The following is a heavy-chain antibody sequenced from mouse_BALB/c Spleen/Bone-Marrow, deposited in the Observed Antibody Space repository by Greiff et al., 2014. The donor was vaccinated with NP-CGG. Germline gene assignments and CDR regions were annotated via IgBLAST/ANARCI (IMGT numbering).Heavy chain of an antibody. D-gene: IGHD1-1*01. CDR1: GYAFSSSW. CDR3: ARSAYYGSSYGAMDY. CDR2: IYPGDGDT. V-gene: IGHV1-82*01. Sequence: VQLQQSGPELVKPGASVKISCRGSGYAFSSSWMNWVKQRPGQGLEWIGRIYPGDGDTNSNGRFKGKATLTADRSSNTAYMQLSSLTSVDSAVYLCARSAYYGSSYGAMDYWGQGTSVTVSS. J-gene: IGHJ4*01.